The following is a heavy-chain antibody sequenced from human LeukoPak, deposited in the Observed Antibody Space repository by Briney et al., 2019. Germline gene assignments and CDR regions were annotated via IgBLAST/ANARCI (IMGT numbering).Heavy chain of an antibody. D-gene: IGHD2-21*02. CDR2: TYYKSNWYN. CDR1: GDSVSSNSAA. J-gene: IGHJ4*02. V-gene: IGHV6-1*01. Sequence: PSQTLSLTCAISGDSVSSNSAAWNWIRQSPSRGLEWLGRTYYKSNWYNDYAVSVKGRITINPDTSKNQFSLQLNSVTPEDTAMYYCARERASMTSPFDFDYWGQGTLVTVSS. CDR3: ARERASMTSPFDFDY.